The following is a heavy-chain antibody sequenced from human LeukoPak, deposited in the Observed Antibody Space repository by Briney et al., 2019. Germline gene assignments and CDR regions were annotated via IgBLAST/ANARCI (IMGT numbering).Heavy chain of an antibody. CDR2: INHSGST. J-gene: IGHJ6*02. V-gene: IGHV4-34*01. CDR1: DGSISTYF. CDR3: ASSYYYYYGMDV. Sequence: SETLSLTCVVFDGSISTYFWSWIRQPPGKGLEWIGEINHSGSTNYNPSLKSRVTISVDTSKNQFSLKLSSVTAADTAVYYCASSYYYYYGMDVWGQGTTVTVSS.